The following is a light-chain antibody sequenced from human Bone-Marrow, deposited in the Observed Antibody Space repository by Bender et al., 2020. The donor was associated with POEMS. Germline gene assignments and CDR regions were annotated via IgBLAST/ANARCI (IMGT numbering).Light chain of an antibody. Sequence: QSVLTQPPSASGTPGQRVTISCSGGSSNIGAHAVNWYQHLPGTAPTLLIYSSHRRPSEVPDRFSGSRSGTSASLAISGLQSEDEADYYCAVWDDSLNGWVFSGGTKLTVL. V-gene: IGLV1-44*01. CDR2: SSH. CDR3: AVWDDSLNGWV. CDR1: SSNIGAHA. J-gene: IGLJ3*02.